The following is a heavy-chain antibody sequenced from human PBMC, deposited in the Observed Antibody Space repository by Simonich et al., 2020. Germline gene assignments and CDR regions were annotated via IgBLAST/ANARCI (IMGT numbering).Heavy chain of an antibody. CDR2: ISSSSSYI. CDR1: GFTFSSYS. D-gene: IGHD6-19*01. J-gene: IGHJ6*02. CDR3: ARWIAVAGTGAYGMDV. Sequence: EVQLVESGGGLVKPGGSLRLSCAASGFTFSSYSMNWVRQAPGKGLEWVSSISSSSSYIYYADSEKGRFTISRDNAKISLYLKMNSLRAEDTAVYYCARWIAVAGTGAYGMDVWGQGTTVTVSS. V-gene: IGHV3-21*01.